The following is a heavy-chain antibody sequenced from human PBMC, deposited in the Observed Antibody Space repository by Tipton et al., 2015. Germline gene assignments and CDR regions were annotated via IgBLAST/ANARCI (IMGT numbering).Heavy chain of an antibody. Sequence: TLSLTCTVSGGSVSTSNYYWGWIRQSPGKGLEWIGYISYSGSTHYNPSLKRRVTISLDTSKNQFSLTLTSVTAADTAVYYCARGHCFNSGCHPQDEAFDIWGHGTMLTVSS. J-gene: IGHJ3*02. D-gene: IGHD2-21*01. V-gene: IGHV4-61*05. CDR3: ARGHCFNSGCHPQDEAFDI. CDR2: ISYSGST. CDR1: GGSVSTSNYY.